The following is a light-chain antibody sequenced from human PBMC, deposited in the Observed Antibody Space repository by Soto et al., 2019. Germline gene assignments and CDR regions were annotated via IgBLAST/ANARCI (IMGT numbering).Light chain of an antibody. CDR3: QSFDINNVV. CDR1: SGSIAGNY. Sequence: NFMLSQPHSVSESPGKTVTISCTRSSGSIAGNYVQWYQQRPGSAPTPVIYEDSQRPSGVPDRFSGSIDSSSNSASLTISRLQTEDEADYYCQSFDINNVVFGGGTKVTVL. V-gene: IGLV6-57*04. CDR2: EDS. J-gene: IGLJ2*01.